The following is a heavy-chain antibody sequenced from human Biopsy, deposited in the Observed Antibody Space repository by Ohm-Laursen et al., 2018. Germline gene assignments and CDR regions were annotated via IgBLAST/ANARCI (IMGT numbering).Heavy chain of an antibody. CDR2: IIPIFGTA. Sequence: VASVKVSCKASGGTFSSYTISWVRQAPGQGLEWMGGIIPIFGTANYAQKFQGRVTITADESTSTAYMELSSLRSEDTAVYYCARAERLLECFDIWGQGTMVTVSS. CDR1: GGTFSSYT. J-gene: IGHJ3*02. D-gene: IGHD3-3*01. V-gene: IGHV1-69*13. CDR3: ARAERLLECFDI.